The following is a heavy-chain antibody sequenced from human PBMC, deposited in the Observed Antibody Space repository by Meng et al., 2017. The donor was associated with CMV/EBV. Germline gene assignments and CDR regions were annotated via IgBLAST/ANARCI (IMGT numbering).Heavy chain of an antibody. CDR2: ISAYNGNT. CDR1: GGTFSSYT. J-gene: IGHJ6*02. Sequence: ASVKVSCKASGGTFSSYTISWVRQAPGQGLEWMGWISAYNGNTNYAQKLQGRVTMTTDTSTSTAYMELSRLRSDDTAEYYCARYNYYYGMDVWGQGTTVTVSS. V-gene: IGHV1-18*01. CDR3: ARYNYYYGMDV.